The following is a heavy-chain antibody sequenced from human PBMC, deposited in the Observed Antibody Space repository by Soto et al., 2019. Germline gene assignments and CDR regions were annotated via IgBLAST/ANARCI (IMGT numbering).Heavy chain of an antibody. D-gene: IGHD6-6*01. CDR1: GESISSGGYY. CDR3: ARASSSSSAADY. J-gene: IGHJ4*02. Sequence: QVQLQESGPGLVKPSQTLSLTCNVSGESISSGGYYWSWIRHHPGKGLEWIGYIYDSESAYYNPSLQSRVTLSMDTSKNHFAMRLSSVTGADTAVYYCARASSSSSAADYWGQGTLVTVSS. CDR2: IYDSESA. V-gene: IGHV4-31*03.